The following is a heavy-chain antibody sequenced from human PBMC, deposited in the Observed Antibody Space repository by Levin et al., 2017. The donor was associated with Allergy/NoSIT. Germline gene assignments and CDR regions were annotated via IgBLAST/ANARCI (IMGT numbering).Heavy chain of an antibody. V-gene: IGHV1-69*06. J-gene: IGHJ6*02. D-gene: IGHD3-9*01. CDR1: GVTLSSTYT. CDR3: AKSVPLSGYLGRTPANYYYYAMDV. Sequence: HGESLKISCKASGVTLSSTYTINWVRQAPGQGLEWMGGIIPLYGTANYAQKFQDRVTITARRSEFSSTAYMELSSVRYGDTAVYYCAKSVPLSGYLGRTPANYYYYAMDVWGQGTTVTVS. CDR2: IIPLYGTA.